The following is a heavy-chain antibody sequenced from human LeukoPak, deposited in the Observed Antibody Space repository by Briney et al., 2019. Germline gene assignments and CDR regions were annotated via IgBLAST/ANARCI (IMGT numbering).Heavy chain of an antibody. Sequence: GGSLRLSCAASGFTFSTYWMSWVRQAPGKGLEWVANIKEDGSDKYYVDSVKGRFTISRDNAKNSLYLQMNSLRAEDTALYYCARDTGYKVAFDIWGQRTMVTVSS. D-gene: IGHD5-12*01. CDR2: IKEDGSDK. CDR1: GFTFSTYW. J-gene: IGHJ3*02. V-gene: IGHV3-7*01. CDR3: ARDTGYKVAFDI.